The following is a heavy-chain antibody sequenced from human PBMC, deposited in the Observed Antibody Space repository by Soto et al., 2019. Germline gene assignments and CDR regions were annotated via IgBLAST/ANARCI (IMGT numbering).Heavy chain of an antibody. V-gene: IGHV3-30*18. CDR2: ISNDGSNE. CDR1: GFTFRWFG. D-gene: IGHD3-10*01. Sequence: PGGSLRLSCAGSGFTFRWFGMNWVRQAPGKGLEWVARISNDGSNEYYVDSVKGRFTISRDNSKNTLYLQMDSLRAEDTAVYYCAKAEVRGIIPSYFDYWGLGTLVTVSS. J-gene: IGHJ4*02. CDR3: AKAEVRGIIPSYFDY.